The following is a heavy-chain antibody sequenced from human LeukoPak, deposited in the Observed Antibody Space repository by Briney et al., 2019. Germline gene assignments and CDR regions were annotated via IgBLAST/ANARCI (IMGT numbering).Heavy chain of an antibody. D-gene: IGHD6-13*01. CDR1: GGTFSSYG. CDR2: IIPIFGTA. Sequence: ASVKVSCKASGGTFSSYGISWVRQAPGQGLEWMGGIIPIFGTANYAQNFQGRVTITTDESTSIVYMELSSLRSEDTAVYYCAREGIAAAGTGIGYLDYWGQGTLVTVSS. J-gene: IGHJ4*02. CDR3: AREGIAAAGTGIGYLDY. V-gene: IGHV1-69*05.